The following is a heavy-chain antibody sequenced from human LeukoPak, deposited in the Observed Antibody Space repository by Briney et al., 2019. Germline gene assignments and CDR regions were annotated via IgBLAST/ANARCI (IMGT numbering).Heavy chain of an antibody. Sequence: SETLSLTRTVSGGSISSYYWSWIRQPPGKGLEWIGYIYYSGSTNYNPSLKSRVTISVDTSKNQFSLKLSSVTAADTAVYYCARGEDWFDPWGQGTLVTVSS. CDR1: GGSISSYY. J-gene: IGHJ5*02. CDR2: IYYSGST. CDR3: ARGEDWFDP. V-gene: IGHV4-59*01.